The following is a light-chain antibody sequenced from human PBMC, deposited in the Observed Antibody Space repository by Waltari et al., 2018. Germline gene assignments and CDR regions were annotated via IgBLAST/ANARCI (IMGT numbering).Light chain of an antibody. Sequence: QSLLTQPPSVSAAPGQKVTISCPGRSSNIGKKYVSWYQEIPGTAPKLLIYDYNKRPSDIPDRFSGSKSGSSATLDIAELQAGDEANYFCASWDFSLNAVVFGGGTKLTVL. CDR2: DYN. V-gene: IGLV1-51*01. J-gene: IGLJ3*02. CDR3: ASWDFSLNAVV. CDR1: SSNIGKKY.